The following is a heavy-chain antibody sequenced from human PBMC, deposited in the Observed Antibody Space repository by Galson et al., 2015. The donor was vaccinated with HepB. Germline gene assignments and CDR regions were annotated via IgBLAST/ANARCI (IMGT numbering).Heavy chain of an antibody. CDR1: GYTFTGYY. J-gene: IGHJ3*02. Sequence: SVKVSCKASGYTFTGYYMHWVRQAPGQGLEWMGRINPNSGGTNYAQKFQGRVTMTRDTSISTAYMELSRLRSDDTAVYYCARVSWFGELKGAFEIWGQGTMVTVSS. D-gene: IGHD3-10*01. CDR3: ARVSWFGELKGAFEI. CDR2: INPNSGGT. V-gene: IGHV1-2*06.